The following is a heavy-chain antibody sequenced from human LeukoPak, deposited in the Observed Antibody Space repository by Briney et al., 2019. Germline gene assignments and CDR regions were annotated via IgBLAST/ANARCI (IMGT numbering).Heavy chain of an antibody. Sequence: GGSLRLSCAASGFIFSACAVHWLRQAPGKGLEWVRLIGSRADNHATLYGASMEGKFTISRDDSKNTAYLQMNSLKTEDTAVYYCTRHLDGIAAYDYWGQGSLVTVSS. D-gene: IGHD6-13*01. CDR1: GFIFSACA. J-gene: IGHJ4*02. CDR2: IGSRADNHAT. V-gene: IGHV3-73*01. CDR3: TRHLDGIAAYDY.